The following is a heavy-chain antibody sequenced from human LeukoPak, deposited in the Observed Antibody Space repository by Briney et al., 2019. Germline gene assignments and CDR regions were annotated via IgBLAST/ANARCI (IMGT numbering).Heavy chain of an antibody. D-gene: IGHD3-22*01. Sequence: SVKVSCKASGGTFSSYAISWVRQAPGQGLEWMGRIILILGIPNYAQKFQGRVTITADKSTTTAYMELSSLRSEDTAVYYCARVSYYDSSGYPEYFHHWGQGTLVTVSS. J-gene: IGHJ1*01. CDR2: IILILGIP. CDR1: GGTFSSYA. V-gene: IGHV1-69*04. CDR3: ARVSYYDSSGYPEYFHH.